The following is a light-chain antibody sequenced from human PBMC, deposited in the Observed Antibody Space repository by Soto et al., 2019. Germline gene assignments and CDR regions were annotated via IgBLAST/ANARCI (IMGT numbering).Light chain of an antibody. Sequence: QSALTQAASVSGSPGQSITISCVGTNSDIGGYNFVSWYQQHPGKAPKLMIFEVIKRLLGVSNRFSGSKSGNTASLTISGLQAEDEAGYFCFSYTAGTTNVFGTGTKLTVL. J-gene: IGLJ1*01. CDR1: NSDIGGYNF. CDR3: FSYTAGTTNV. CDR2: EVI. V-gene: IGLV2-14*01.